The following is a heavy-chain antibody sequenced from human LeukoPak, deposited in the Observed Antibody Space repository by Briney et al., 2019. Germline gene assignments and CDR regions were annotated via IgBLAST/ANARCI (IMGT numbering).Heavy chain of an antibody. D-gene: IGHD4-17*01. J-gene: IGHJ6*02. V-gene: IGHV1-24*01. CDR1: GYTLTELS. CDR2: FDPEDSET. Sequence: ASVKVSCKVSGYTLTELSMHWVRQAPGKGLEWMGGFDPEDSETIYAQKFQGRVTMTEDTSTDTAYMELSSLRSEDTAVYYCATGQTTVTHRALDYGMDVWGQGTTVTVSS. CDR3: ATGQTTVTHRALDYGMDV.